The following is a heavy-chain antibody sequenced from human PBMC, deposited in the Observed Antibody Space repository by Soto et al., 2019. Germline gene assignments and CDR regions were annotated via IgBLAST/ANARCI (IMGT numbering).Heavy chain of an antibody. Sequence: QITLKESGPTLVKPTQTLTLTCTFSGFSLSTSGVGVAWIRQPPGRALEWLALIYRDDDKRLSLSLKTRLTITKDTSKNQVVLTMTNMDPVDTATYYCAHTVPEKWVVVFDYWGQGALVTVSS. J-gene: IGHJ4*02. CDR2: IYRDDDK. D-gene: IGHD6-19*01. V-gene: IGHV2-5*02. CDR1: GFSLSTSGVG. CDR3: AHTVPEKWVVVFDY.